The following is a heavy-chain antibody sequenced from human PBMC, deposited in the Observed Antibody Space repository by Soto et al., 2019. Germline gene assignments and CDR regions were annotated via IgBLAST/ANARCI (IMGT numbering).Heavy chain of an antibody. V-gene: IGHV3-73*02. J-gene: IGHJ6*02. Sequence: EVQLVESGGGLVQPGGSLKLSCAVSGFTFSVSAIHWVRQASGKGLEWVGRIRSKADNYATAYGASVKGRFSISRDDSKNTAYLQMSSLNTEDTAVYYCARLAEWEYYDGMDVWGQGTTVPVSS. CDR3: ARLAEWEYYDGMDV. CDR2: IRSKADNYAT. D-gene: IGHD1-26*01. CDR1: GFTFSVSA.